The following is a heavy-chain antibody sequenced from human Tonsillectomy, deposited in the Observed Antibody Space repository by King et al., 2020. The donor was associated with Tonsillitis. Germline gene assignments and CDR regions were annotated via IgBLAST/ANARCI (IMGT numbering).Heavy chain of an antibody. V-gene: IGHV5-51*01. Sequence: VQLVESGAEVKKPGESLKISCKGSGYSFISYWIGWVRQMPGKGLEWMGIIYPGDSDTRYSPSFQGQVTISADTSISTAYLQWSSLKASDTAMYYCARPRHCGGDCYSHYYFDYWGQGTLVTVSS. CDR1: GYSFISYW. CDR2: IYPGDSDT. J-gene: IGHJ4*02. CDR3: ARPRHCGGDCYSHYYFDY. D-gene: IGHD2-21*02.